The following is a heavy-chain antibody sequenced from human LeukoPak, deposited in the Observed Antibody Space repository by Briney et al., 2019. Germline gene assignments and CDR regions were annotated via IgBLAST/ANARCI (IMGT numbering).Heavy chain of an antibody. V-gene: IGHV4-59*12. CDR1: GGSISSYY. Sequence: PSETLSLTCTVSGGSISSYYWSWIRQPPGKGLEWIGYIYHSGSTNYNPSLKSRVTISVDTSKNQFSLKLSSVTAADTAVYYCARGARPLHYYDSSGYYWGTERHYYFDYWGQGTLVTVSS. CDR3: ARGARPLHYYDSSGYYWGTERHYYFDY. CDR2: IYHSGST. D-gene: IGHD3-22*01. J-gene: IGHJ4*02.